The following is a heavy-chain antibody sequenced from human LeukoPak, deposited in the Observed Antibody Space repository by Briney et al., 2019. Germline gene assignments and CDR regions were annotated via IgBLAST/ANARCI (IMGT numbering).Heavy chain of an antibody. CDR2: INHSGST. CDR1: GGSFSGYY. D-gene: IGHD5-12*01. V-gene: IGHV4-34*01. Sequence: PSETLSLTCAVYGGSFSGYYWSWIRQPPGKGLEWIGEINHSGSTNYNPSLKSRVTISVDTSKNQFSLKLGSVTAAETAVYYCARGGYSGYDLELDYWGQGTLVTVSS. CDR3: ARGGYSGYDLELDY. J-gene: IGHJ4*02.